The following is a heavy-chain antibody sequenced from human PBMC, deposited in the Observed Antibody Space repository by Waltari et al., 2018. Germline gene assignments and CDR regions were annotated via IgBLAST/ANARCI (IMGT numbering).Heavy chain of an antibody. CDR1: GFTFSSYA. CDR3: ARDTRGYYDFWSGYGVDY. CDR2: LSYDGTNK. V-gene: IGHV3-30-3*01. Sequence: QVQLVESGGGVVQPGRSLRLSCAVSGFTFSSYAMHWVRQAPGKGLEWVAVLSYDGTNKYYADSVKGRLTISRDNSKNTLYLQMNSLRAEDTAVYYCARDTRGYYDFWSGYGVDYWGQGILVTVSS. D-gene: IGHD3-3*01. J-gene: IGHJ4*02.